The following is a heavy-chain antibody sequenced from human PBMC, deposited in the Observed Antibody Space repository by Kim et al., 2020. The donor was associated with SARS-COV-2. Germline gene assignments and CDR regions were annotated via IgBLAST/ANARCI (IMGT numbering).Heavy chain of an antibody. V-gene: IGHV3-7*01. CDR3: ARDAGNYGDYFDY. CDR2: INQDGREK. D-gene: IGHD4-17*01. J-gene: IGHJ4*02. Sequence: GGSLRLSCAASGFTFSSYRMNWVRQAPGKGLEWVAKINQDGREKYYVDSVKGRFTISRDNAKNSLFLQMNGLRAEDTAVFYCARDAGNYGDYFDYWGQGTLVTVSS. CDR1: GFTFSSYR.